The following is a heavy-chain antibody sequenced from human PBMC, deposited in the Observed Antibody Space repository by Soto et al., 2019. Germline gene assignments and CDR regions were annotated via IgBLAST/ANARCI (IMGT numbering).Heavy chain of an antibody. CDR2: IIPIFGTA. Sequence: QVQLVQSGAEVKKPGSSVKVSCKASGGTFSSYAISWVRQAPGQGLEWMGGIIPIFGTANYAQKFQGRVTITADESXXTXYXXLSSLRSEDTAVYYCARVSSGGDTAATYYYYGMDVWGQGTTVTVSS. J-gene: IGHJ6*02. CDR3: ARVSSGGDTAATYYYYGMDV. V-gene: IGHV1-69*12. D-gene: IGHD5-18*01. CDR1: GGTFSSYA.